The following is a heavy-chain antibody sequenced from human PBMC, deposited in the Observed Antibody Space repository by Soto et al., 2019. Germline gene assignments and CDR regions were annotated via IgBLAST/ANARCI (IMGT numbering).Heavy chain of an antibody. CDR2: IYYSGST. CDR3: VVGRDDSSGYDAFDI. CDR1: GGSISSSSYY. D-gene: IGHD3-22*01. Sequence: PSETLSLTCTVSGGSISSSSYYWGWIRQPPGKGLEWIGSIYYSGSTYYNPSLKSRVTISVDTSKNQFSLKLSSVTAADTAVYYCVVGRDDSSGYDAFDIWGQGTMVTVSS. J-gene: IGHJ3*02. V-gene: IGHV4-39*01.